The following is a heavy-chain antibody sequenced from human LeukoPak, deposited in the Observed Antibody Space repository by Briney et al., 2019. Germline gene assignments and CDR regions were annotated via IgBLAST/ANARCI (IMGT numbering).Heavy chain of an antibody. D-gene: IGHD3-16*02. CDR3: ARVQAQLSNAFDI. CDR1: GFTFSDYY. J-gene: IGHJ3*02. CDR2: ISSSSSYT. V-gene: IGHV3-11*06. Sequence: GGSLRLSCAASGFTFSDYYMSWIRQAPGKGLEWVSYISSSSSYTNYADSVKGRFTISRDNAKNSLYLQMNSLRAEDTAVYYCARVQAQLSNAFDIWGQGTMVTVSS.